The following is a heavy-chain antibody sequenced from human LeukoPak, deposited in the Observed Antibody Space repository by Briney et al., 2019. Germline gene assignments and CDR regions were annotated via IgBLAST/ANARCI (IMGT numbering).Heavy chain of an antibody. CDR3: ARGRDLLRFLEWLLLDYGMDV. D-gene: IGHD3-3*01. CDR2: FDPEDGET. V-gene: IGHV1-24*01. CDR1: GYTLTELS. J-gene: IGHJ6*02. Sequence: ASVKVSCKVSGYTLTELSMHWVRQAPGKGLEWMGGFDPEDGETIYAQKFQGRVTMTEDTSTDTAYMELSSLRSEDTAVYYCARGRDLLRFLEWLLLDYGMDVWGQGTTVTVSS.